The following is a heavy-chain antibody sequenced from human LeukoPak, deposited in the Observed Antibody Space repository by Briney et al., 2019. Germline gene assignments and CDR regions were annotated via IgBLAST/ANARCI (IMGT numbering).Heavy chain of an antibody. J-gene: IGHJ4*02. Sequence: GGSLRLSCAASGFTVSDYYMSWVRQAPGKGLEWVSIIYTGGSTSYADSVKGRFTISRDNSKNTLYLQMNSLRAEDTAVYYCARGHGQWRQGTLVTVPS. CDR3: ARGHGQ. V-gene: IGHV3-66*01. CDR2: IYTGGST. CDR1: GFTVSDYY.